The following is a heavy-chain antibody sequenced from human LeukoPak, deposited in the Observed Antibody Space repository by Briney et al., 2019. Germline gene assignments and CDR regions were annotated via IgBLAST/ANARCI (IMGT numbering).Heavy chain of an antibody. J-gene: IGHJ3*02. CDR3: ARVLLPDSNGWYGAFDI. CDR2: IGTAGDT. V-gene: IGHV3-13*01. CDR1: GFTFSSYA. D-gene: IGHD6-19*01. Sequence: GGSLRLSCAASGFTFSSYAMHWVRQATGKGLEWVSAIGTAGDTYYPGSVKGRFTISRENAKNSLYLQMNSLRAGDTAVYYCARVLLPDSNGWYGAFDIWGQGTMVTVSS.